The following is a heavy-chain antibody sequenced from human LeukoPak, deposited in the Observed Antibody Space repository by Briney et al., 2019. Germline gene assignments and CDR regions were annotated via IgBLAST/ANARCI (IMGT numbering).Heavy chain of an antibody. CDR3: ARHDMDIAGAGLDYFDY. Sequence: KPSETLSPTRTVSGGSISRYYWSWIRQPPGKGLEWIGYIYYSGSTNYNPSLKSRVTISVDTSKNQFSLKLSSVTAADTAVYYCARHDMDIAGAGLDYFDYWGQGTLVTVSS. D-gene: IGHD1-26*01. V-gene: IGHV4-59*08. CDR2: IYYSGST. J-gene: IGHJ4*02. CDR1: GGSISRYY.